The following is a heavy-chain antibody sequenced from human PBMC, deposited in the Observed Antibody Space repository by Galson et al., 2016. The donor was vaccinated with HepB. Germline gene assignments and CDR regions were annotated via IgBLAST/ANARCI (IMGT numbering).Heavy chain of an antibody. CDR2: ISYDGRNK. J-gene: IGHJ3*02. CDR3: ARTHGNPYDRPDI. V-gene: IGHV3-30*04. D-gene: IGHD3-22*01. CDR1: GFSFSTYA. Sequence: SLRLSCAASGFSFSTYAMHWVRQAPGKGLEWVAVISYDGRNKYYADSVKGRFTISRGNSKNTLSLQVNTLRAEDMAIYYCARTHGNPYDRPDIWGQGTVVTVSS.